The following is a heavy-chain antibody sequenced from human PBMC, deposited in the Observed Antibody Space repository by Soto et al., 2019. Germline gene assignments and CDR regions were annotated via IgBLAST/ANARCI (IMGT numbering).Heavy chain of an antibody. CDR1: GGSISSGGYY. V-gene: IGHV4-31*03. J-gene: IGHJ4*02. CDR2: IYYSGST. CDR3: ARGGQDLTPGHGDY. Sequence: QVQLQESGPGLVKPSQTLSLTCTVSGGSISSGGYYWSWIRQHPGKGLEWIGYIYYSGSTYYNPCLEGRVTISVDTSKNQFSLKLSSVTAADTAVYYCARGGQDLTPGHGDYWGQGTLVTVSS.